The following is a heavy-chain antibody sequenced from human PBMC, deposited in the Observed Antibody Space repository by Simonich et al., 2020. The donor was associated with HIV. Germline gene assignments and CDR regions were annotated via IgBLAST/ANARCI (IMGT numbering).Heavy chain of an antibody. D-gene: IGHD7-27*01. Sequence: EVQLLESGGGLVQPGGSLRLSCAASGFTFSRDTMNWVRPAPGEGLEWVTAMYGSGGRTYYEHAVKGRFTISRDNSKNTLYLQMNSLRAEDTAVYYCAKDQLGTDGFDIWGQGTMVTVSS. J-gene: IGHJ3*02. CDR1: GFTFSRDT. V-gene: IGHV3-23*01. CDR3: AKDQLGTDGFDI. CDR2: MYGSGGRT.